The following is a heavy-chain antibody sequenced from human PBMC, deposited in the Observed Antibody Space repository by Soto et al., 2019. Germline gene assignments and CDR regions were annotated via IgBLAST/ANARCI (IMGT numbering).Heavy chain of an antibody. CDR3: ATEINHRPYSSGPSGGAFDI. J-gene: IGHJ3*02. V-gene: IGHV1-24*01. CDR1: GYTLTELS. Sequence: ASVKVSCKVSGYTLTELSMHWVRQAPGKGLEWMGGFDPEDGETSYAQKFQGRVTMTEDTSTDTAYMELSSLRSEDTAVYYCATEINHRPYSSGPSGGAFDIWGQGTMVTVPS. D-gene: IGHD6-19*01. CDR2: FDPEDGET.